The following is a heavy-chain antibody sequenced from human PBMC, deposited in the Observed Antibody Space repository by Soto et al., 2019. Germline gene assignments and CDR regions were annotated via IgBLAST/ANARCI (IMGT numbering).Heavy chain of an antibody. Sequence: GASVKVSWKASGYTFTSYGISWVRQAPGQGLEWMGGFDPEDGETIYAQKFQGRVTMTEDTSTDTAYMELSSLRSEDTAVCYCATDFRYSSSWYVYWGQGTLVTVSS. V-gene: IGHV1-24*01. CDR2: FDPEDGET. CDR3: ATDFRYSSSWYVY. D-gene: IGHD6-13*01. CDR1: GYTFTSYG. J-gene: IGHJ4*02.